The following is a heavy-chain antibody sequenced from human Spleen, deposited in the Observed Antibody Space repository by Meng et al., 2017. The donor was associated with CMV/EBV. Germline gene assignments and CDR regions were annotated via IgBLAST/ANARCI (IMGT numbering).Heavy chain of an antibody. J-gene: IGHJ4*02. Sequence: SCKASGGTFRSYAIRWVRQAPGQGLEWMGGIIPIFGTANYAQKFQGRVTITTDESTSTAYMELSSLRSEDTAVYYCAIDSSSWSPFDYWGQGTLVTVSS. CDR2: IIPIFGTA. D-gene: IGHD6-13*01. CDR3: AIDSSSWSPFDY. CDR1: GGTFRSYA. V-gene: IGHV1-69*05.